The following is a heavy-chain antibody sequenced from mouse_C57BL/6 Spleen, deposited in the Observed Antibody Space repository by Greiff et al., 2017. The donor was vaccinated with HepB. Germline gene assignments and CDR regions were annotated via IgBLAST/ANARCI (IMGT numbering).Heavy chain of an antibody. Sequence: DVQLQESGGGLVQPGGSMKLSCVASGFTFSNYWMNWVRQSPEKGLEWVAQIRLKSDNYATHYAESVKGRFTISRDDSKSSVYLQMNNLRAEDTGIYYCTFITTVVGGFDYWGQGTTLTVSS. CDR3: TFITTVVGGFDY. J-gene: IGHJ2*01. V-gene: IGHV6-3*01. CDR1: GFTFSNYW. CDR2: IRLKSDNYAT. D-gene: IGHD1-1*01.